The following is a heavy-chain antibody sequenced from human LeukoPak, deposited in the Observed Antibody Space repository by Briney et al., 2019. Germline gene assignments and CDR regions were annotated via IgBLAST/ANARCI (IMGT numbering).Heavy chain of an antibody. CDR2: IRYDGSNK. Sequence: GGSLRLSCAASGFTFSSYGMHWVRQAPGKGLEWVAFIRYDGSNKYYADSVKGRFTISRDNSKNTLYLQMNSLRAEDTAVYYCARVEMATLDYWGQGTLVTVSS. CDR1: GFTFSSYG. D-gene: IGHD5-24*01. V-gene: IGHV3-30*02. J-gene: IGHJ4*02. CDR3: ARVEMATLDY.